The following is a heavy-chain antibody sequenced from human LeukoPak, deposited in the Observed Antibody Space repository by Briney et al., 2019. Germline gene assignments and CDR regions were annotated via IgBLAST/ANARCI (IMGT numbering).Heavy chain of an antibody. V-gene: IGHV3-30*14. CDR2: ISYDGSNK. CDR1: GFTFSSYA. D-gene: IGHD3-3*01. Sequence: PGGSLRLSCAASGFTFSSYAMHWVRQAPGKGLEWVAVISYDGSNKYYADSVKGRFTISRDNSKNTLSLQMVSLRAEDTAVYYCARETGFWSGYSYFYYGMDVWGQGTTVTVSS. CDR3: ARETGFWSGYSYFYYGMDV. J-gene: IGHJ6*02.